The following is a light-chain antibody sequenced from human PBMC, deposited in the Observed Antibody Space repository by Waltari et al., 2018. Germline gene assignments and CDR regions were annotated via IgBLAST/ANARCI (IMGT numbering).Light chain of an antibody. J-gene: IGLJ2*01. V-gene: IGLV2-8*01. CDR2: EVS. CDR1: SSDVGGFDY. CDR3: SSFAGSSQML. Sequence: QSALTQPPSASGSPGQSVTISCTGTSSDVGGFDYVSCYQQPPGKVPRLMIYEVSKRPSGVPDRFSGSKSGNTASLTVSGLQVEDEADYYCSSFAGSSQMLFGGGTKLTVL.